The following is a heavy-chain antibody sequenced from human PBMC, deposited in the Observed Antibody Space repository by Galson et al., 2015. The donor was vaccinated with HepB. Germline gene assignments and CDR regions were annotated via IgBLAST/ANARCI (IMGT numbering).Heavy chain of an antibody. CDR3: ARERTVAAGKRRNWFDP. J-gene: IGHJ5*02. CDR2: INTNTGNP. V-gene: IGHV7-4-1*02. D-gene: IGHD1-26*01. Sequence: SVKVSCKASADTFANYGVSWVRQAPGQGLEWMGWINTNTGNPTYAQGFTGRFVFSLDTSVNTAYLQISSLTAEDTAMYYCARERTVAAGKRRNWFDPWGQGTLVTVSS. CDR1: ADTFANYG.